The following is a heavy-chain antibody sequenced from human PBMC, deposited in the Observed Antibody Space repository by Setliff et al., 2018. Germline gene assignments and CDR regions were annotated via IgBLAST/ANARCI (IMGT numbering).Heavy chain of an antibody. D-gene: IGHD6-13*01. CDR1: GFTFSTHS. CDR3: ASAGHSGSWFPFDAFHI. CDR2: ISRSSTYI. V-gene: IGHV3-21*01. J-gene: IGHJ3*02. Sequence: GESLKISCAASGFTFSTHSMNWVRQAPGKGLEWVSSISRSSTYIYYADSMKSRFTISRDNAKNSLYLQMNSLRAEDTAVYYCASAGHSGSWFPFDAFHIWGQGTMVTVS.